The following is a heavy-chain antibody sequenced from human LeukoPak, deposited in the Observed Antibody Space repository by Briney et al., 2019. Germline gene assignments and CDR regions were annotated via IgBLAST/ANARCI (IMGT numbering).Heavy chain of an antibody. CDR3: ARYLGGCSGGTCFTSDAFDI. D-gene: IGHD2-15*01. CDR2: IYYTGRN. CDR1: GGSVSSYY. Sequence: SETLSLTCTVSGGSVSSYYWSWVRQPPGKGPEWIGYIYYTGRNNSNPSLKSRATISLDTSKNQFSLRLRSVTAADTAVYYCARYLGGCSGGTCFTSDAFDIWGQGTMVTVSP. J-gene: IGHJ3*02. V-gene: IGHV4-59*02.